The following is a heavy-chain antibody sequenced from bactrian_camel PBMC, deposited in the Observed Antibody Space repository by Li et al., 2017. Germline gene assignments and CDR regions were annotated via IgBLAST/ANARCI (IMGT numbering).Heavy chain of an antibody. CDR2: IDSVVSST. D-gene: IGHD3*01. J-gene: IGHJ4*01. CDR1: GDTGNC. Sequence: LVESGGDSVQAGGSLRLSCVASGDTGNCMGWFRQASQDKEREAVAIIDSVVSSTFYADSVKGRFTISLDDTKTTVYLQMNSLKPEDTAMYYCAAHFNGDVWSDTSYSYWGQGTQVTVS. CDR3: AAHFNGDVWSDTSYSY. V-gene: IGHV3S40*01.